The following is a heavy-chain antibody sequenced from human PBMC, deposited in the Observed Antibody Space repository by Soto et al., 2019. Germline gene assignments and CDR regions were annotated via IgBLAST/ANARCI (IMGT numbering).Heavy chain of an antibody. Sequence: QVQLVQSGAEVRKPGASVKVSCKASGYTFTTYGISWVRQAPGQGLEWMGWISGYNGHTKYAQKIQGRVTMTTDTSTSTVYMDLRSLRSDDTAVYYCAREGEMPYSYYGLDVWGQGTTVTVSS. CDR1: GYTFTTYG. D-gene: IGHD3-16*01. V-gene: IGHV1-18*01. CDR3: AREGEMPYSYYGLDV. J-gene: IGHJ6*02. CDR2: ISGYNGHT.